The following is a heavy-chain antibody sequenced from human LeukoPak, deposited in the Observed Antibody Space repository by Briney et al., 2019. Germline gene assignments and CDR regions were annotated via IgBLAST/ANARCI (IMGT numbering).Heavy chain of an antibody. Sequence: SETLSLTSTVSGGSISSYYWSWIRQPPGRGLEWIGYIYYSGSTNYNPSLKSPVTISVDTSKSQFSLKLSSVTAADTAGYYCARVCPKWAVAGKIWFDPWGQGTLVTVSS. CDR1: GGSISSYY. J-gene: IGHJ5*02. D-gene: IGHD6-19*01. CDR3: ARVCPKWAVAGKIWFDP. CDR2: IYYSGST. V-gene: IGHV4-59*01.